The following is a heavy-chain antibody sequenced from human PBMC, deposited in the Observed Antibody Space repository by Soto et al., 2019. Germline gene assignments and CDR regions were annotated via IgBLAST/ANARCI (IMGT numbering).Heavy chain of an antibody. D-gene: IGHD2-15*01. V-gene: IGHV4-31*03. CDR3: ARETVGYCSGGSCSHKYNWFDP. CDR2: IYYSGST. Sequence: QVQLQESGPGLVKPSQTLSLTCTVSGGSISSGGYYWSWIRQHPGKGLEWIGYIYYSGSTYYNPSLKSRVTISVDTSKNQFSLKLSSVTAADTTVYYCARETVGYCSGGSCSHKYNWFDPWGQGTLVTVSS. J-gene: IGHJ5*02. CDR1: GGSISSGGYY.